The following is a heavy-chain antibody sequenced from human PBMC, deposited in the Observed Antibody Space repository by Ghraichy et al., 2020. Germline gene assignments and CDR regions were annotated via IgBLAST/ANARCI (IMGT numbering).Heavy chain of an antibody. Sequence: GGSLRLSCAASGFTFSNAWMSWVRQAPGKGLEWVGRIKSKTDGGTTDYAAPVKGRFTISRDDSKNTLYLQMNSLKTEDTAVYYCTTDHDYGPHGPPANYYYYGMDVWGQGTTVTVSS. CDR1: GFTFSNAW. J-gene: IGHJ6*02. D-gene: IGHD4-17*01. V-gene: IGHV3-15*01. CDR3: TTDHDYGPHGPPANYYYYGMDV. CDR2: IKSKTDGGTT.